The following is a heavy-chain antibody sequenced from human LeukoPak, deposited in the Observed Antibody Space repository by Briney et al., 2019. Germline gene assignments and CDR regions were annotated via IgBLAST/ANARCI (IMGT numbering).Heavy chain of an antibody. CDR1: SVYS. V-gene: IGHV1-69*05. J-gene: IGHJ6*03. D-gene: IGHD2-2*01. CDR2: IIPIFGTA. CDR3: ARATVPPAAYMDYYYYMDV. Sequence: SVYSVKWVGLGGGRGLKRMGGIIPIFGTANYAQKFQGGVTITTDESTSTAYMELSSLRSEDTAVYYCARATVPPAAYMDYYYYMDVWGKGTTVTVSS.